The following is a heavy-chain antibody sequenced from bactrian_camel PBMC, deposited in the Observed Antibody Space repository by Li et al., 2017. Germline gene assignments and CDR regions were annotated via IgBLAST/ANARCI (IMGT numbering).Heavy chain of an antibody. J-gene: IGHJ6*01. D-gene: IGHD2*01. CDR3: AAPGATYCSSSDYCYYWQFAY. CDR2: IFSDGSDS. CDR1: GFTFSSYY. Sequence: HVQLVESGGGLVQPGGSLRLSCAASGFTFSSYYMSWVRQAPGKGLEWVSSIFSDGSDSYYADSVKGRFTISRDNAKNTVYLHMNSLRSEDTALYYCAAPGATYCSSSDYCYYWQFAYWGQGTQVTVS. V-gene: IGHV3-2*01.